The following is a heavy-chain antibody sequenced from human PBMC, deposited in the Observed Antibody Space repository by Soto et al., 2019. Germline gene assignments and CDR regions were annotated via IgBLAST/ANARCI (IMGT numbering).Heavy chain of an antibody. V-gene: IGHV3-33*01. Sequence: GGSLGLSCAASGFTFSSYGMHWVRQAPGKGLEWVAVIWYDGSNKYYADSVKGRFTISRDNSKNTLYLQMNSLRAEDTAVYYCARATTDYDILTGSEAPGAFEIWGQGTMVTVS. J-gene: IGHJ3*02. CDR3: ARATTDYDILTGSEAPGAFEI. CDR2: IWYDGSNK. CDR1: GFTFSSYG. D-gene: IGHD3-9*01.